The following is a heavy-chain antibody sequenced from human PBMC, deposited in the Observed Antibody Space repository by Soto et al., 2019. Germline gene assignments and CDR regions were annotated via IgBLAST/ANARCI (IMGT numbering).Heavy chain of an antibody. D-gene: IGHD3-3*01. Sequence: HPGGSLGLSCAASGFTCSSYAMSWVRHAPGKGLEWVSSISGSGGGSTYYADSVKGRFTISRDNSKNTLYLQMNSLRAEDTAVYYCARDRSGYRYDHYYRMDVWGQGTTVTGSS. CDR3: ARDRSGYRYDHYYRMDV. CDR2: ISGSGGGST. CDR1: GFTCSSYA. J-gene: IGHJ6*02. V-gene: IGHV3-23*01.